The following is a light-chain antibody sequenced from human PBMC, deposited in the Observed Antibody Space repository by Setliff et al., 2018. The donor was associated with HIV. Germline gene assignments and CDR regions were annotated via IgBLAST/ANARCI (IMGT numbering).Light chain of an antibody. CDR3: SSYTSSSTYV. V-gene: IGLV1-44*01. CDR1: SSNIGTNT. Sequence: QSALTQTPSASGTPGQGVTISCSGGSSNIGTNTVNWYQQLPGTAPKLLMYSDNQRPSGVPDRFSGSKSGTSASLAISGLQSEDEADYYCSSYTSSSTYVFGTGTKVTVL. J-gene: IGLJ1*01. CDR2: SDN.